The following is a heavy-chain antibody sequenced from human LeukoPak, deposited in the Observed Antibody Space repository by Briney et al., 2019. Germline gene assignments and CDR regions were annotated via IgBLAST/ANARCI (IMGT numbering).Heavy chain of an antibody. V-gene: IGHV1-2*02. CDR2: INPNSGGT. CDR3: ARDISGSYPHDAFDV. J-gene: IGHJ3*01. Sequence: ASVKVSCKASGYTFTGYYMHWVRQAPGQGLEWMGWINPNSGGTNYAQKLQGRVTMTRDTSISTAYTELSRLRSDDTAVYYCARDISGSYPHDAFDVWGQGTMVTVSS. D-gene: IGHD1-26*01. CDR1: GYTFTGYY.